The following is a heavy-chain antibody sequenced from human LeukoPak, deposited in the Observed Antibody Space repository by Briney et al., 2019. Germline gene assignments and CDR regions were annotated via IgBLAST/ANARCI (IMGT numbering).Heavy chain of an antibody. D-gene: IGHD3-22*01. J-gene: IGHJ6*02. Sequence: SQTLSLTCTVSGGSLSSGGYYWSWIRQHPGKGLEWNGYIYYSVSNYYNPSLKSRVTISVDTSKNQFSLKLSSVTAADTAVYYWTRERYYYDSSGYLNYYYYYGMDVWGRGTTVTVSS. V-gene: IGHV4-31*03. CDR3: TRERYYYDSSGYLNYYYYYGMDV. CDR1: GGSLSSGGYY. CDR2: IYYSVSN.